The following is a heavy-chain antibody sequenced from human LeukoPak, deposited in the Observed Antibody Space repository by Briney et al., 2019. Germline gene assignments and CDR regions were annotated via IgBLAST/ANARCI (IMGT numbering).Heavy chain of an antibody. CDR2: INHSGST. Sequence: SETLSLTCAVYGGSFSGYYWSWIRQPPGKGLEWIGEINHSGSTNYNPSLKSRVTISVDTSKNQFSLKLSSVTAADTAVYYCARSYDSSGYYERPCSWFDPWGQGTLVTVSS. CDR1: GGSFSGYY. V-gene: IGHV4-34*01. CDR3: ARSYDSSGYYERPCSWFDP. J-gene: IGHJ5*02. D-gene: IGHD3-22*01.